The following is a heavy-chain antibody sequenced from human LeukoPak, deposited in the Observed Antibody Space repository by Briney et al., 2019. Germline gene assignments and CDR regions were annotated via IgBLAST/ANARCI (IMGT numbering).Heavy chain of an antibody. J-gene: IGHJ4*02. Sequence: SETLSLTCAVYGGSFSGYYWSWIRQPPGKGLEWIGEINHSGSTNFNPSLRTRVTISVDKSKKRFSLKMTSVTAADTAVYYCARASHDYGDYSHFDYWGQGTLVTVSS. D-gene: IGHD4-17*01. CDR2: INHSGST. V-gene: IGHV4-34*01. CDR1: GGSFSGYY. CDR3: ARASHDYGDYSHFDY.